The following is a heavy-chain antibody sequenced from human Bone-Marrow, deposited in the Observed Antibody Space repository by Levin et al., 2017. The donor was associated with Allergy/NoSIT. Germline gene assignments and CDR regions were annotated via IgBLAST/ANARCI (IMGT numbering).Heavy chain of an antibody. CDR1: GITLSGHD. D-gene: IGHD1-26*01. CDR3: ARGQWDI. CDR2: ISGLTDAT. V-gene: IGHV3-23*01. Sequence: ETLSLTCAGSGITLSGHDISWARQAPGKGLEWLSYISGLTDATYHADSVKGRFTISRDKSKDTVSLQTNSLRVEDTAVYYWARGQWDIWGQGTLVTVSP. J-gene: IGHJ4*02.